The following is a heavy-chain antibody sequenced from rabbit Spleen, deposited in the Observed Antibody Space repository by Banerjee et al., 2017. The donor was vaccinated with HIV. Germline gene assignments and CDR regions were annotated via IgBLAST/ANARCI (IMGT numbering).Heavy chain of an antibody. CDR3: ARDTGSSFSSYGMDL. D-gene: IGHD8-1*01. CDR1: GFDLSSSDY. CDR2: IAGSSSGFT. Sequence: QQQLVESGGGLVQPEGSLALTCKASGFDLSSSDYICWVRQAPGKGLEWIACIAGSSSGFTYSATWAKGRFTISKTSSTTVTLQMTSLTVADTATYFCARDTGSSFSSYGMDLWGPGTLVTVS. J-gene: IGHJ6*01. V-gene: IGHV1S45*01.